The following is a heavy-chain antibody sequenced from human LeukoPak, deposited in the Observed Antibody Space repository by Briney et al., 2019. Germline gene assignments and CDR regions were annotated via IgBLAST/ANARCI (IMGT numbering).Heavy chain of an antibody. D-gene: IGHD3-10*01. J-gene: IGHJ4*02. V-gene: IGHV5-51*01. Sequence: GASLKISCKSSGSSFTSYWIGWGRPMPGKGLEWMGIIYPGDSDTRYSPSFQGQVTISADKSISTAYLQWSSLKASDTAMYYCAMGSGSYRSDYWGQGTLVTVSS. CDR2: IYPGDSDT. CDR1: GSSFTSYW. CDR3: AMGSGSYRSDY.